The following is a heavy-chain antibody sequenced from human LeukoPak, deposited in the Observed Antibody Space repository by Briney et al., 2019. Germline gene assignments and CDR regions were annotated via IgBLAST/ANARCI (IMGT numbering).Heavy chain of an antibody. J-gene: IGHJ4*02. V-gene: IGHV3-30-3*01. CDR2: ISFDGGIQ. CDR1: GFTFSSYA. Sequence: PGRSLRLSCAASGFTFSSYAMHWIRQPPGKGLEWVSVISFDGGIQYYADSVKGRFTVSRDNSRNTLYLQMNSLRTEDTAIYYCARVIDDYGGNYFDYWGQGTLVTVSS. D-gene: IGHD4-17*01. CDR3: ARVIDDYGGNYFDY.